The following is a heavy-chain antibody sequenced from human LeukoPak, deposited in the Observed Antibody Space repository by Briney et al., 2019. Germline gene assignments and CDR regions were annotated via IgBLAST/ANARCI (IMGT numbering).Heavy chain of an antibody. CDR3: ARSLIRSTGWYDY. V-gene: IGHV3-23*01. CDR2: MSGNGGST. CDR1: GFTFSSYA. D-gene: IGHD6-19*01. Sequence: PGGSLRLSCAASGFTFSSYALNWVRQAPGTGLEWVSVMSGNGGSTYYADSVKGRFAISRDNSKNTLYLKLNSLRVEDAAVYYCARSLIRSTGWYDYWGQGTLVTVSS. J-gene: IGHJ4*02.